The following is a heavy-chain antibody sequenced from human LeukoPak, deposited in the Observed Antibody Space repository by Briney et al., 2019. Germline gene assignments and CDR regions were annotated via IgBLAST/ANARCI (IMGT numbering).Heavy chain of an antibody. Sequence: SVKVSCKASRGTFSSYAISWVRQAPGQGLEWMGRIIPILGIANYAQKFQGRVTITADKSTSTAYMELSSLRSEDTAVYYCARIYGSGSYYNAYYYYGMDVWGQGTTVTVSS. CDR2: IIPILGIA. CDR1: RGTFSSYA. J-gene: IGHJ6*02. V-gene: IGHV1-69*04. D-gene: IGHD3-10*01. CDR3: ARIYGSGSYYNAYYYYGMDV.